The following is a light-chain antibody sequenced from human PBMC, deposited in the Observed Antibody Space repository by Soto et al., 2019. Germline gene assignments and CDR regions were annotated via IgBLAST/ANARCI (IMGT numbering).Light chain of an antibody. CDR2: LTS. J-gene: IGKJ2*01. CDR3: QKSYSTPYT. Sequence: DLQMTHSPSSLSASVGERVTITCRTSQIISTYLNWYQQRPGKAPNLLIYLTSSSQSGVPSRFSGSVSGTDFTLTISSLQHEDFATYYFQKSYSTPYTFGQGTKLEIQ. V-gene: IGKV1-39*01. CDR1: QIISTY.